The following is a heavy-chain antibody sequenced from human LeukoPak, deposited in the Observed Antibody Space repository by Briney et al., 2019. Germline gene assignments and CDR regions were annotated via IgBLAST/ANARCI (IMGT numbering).Heavy chain of an antibody. J-gene: IGHJ5*02. CDR2: IIPILGIA. CDR1: GGTFSSYA. Sequence: ASVKLSCKASGGTFSSYAISWVRQAPGQGLEWMGRIIPILGIANYAQKFQGRVTITADKSTSTAYMELSSLRSEDTAVYYCARDWRDIVVVPAAIPLSWSDPWGQGTLVTVSS. CDR3: ARDWRDIVVVPAAIPLSWSDP. V-gene: IGHV1-69*04. D-gene: IGHD2-2*01.